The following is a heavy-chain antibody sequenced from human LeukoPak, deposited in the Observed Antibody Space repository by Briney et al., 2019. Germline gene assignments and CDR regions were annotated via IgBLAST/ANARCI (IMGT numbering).Heavy chain of an antibody. Sequence: PGGSLRLSCAASGFIFSDYSMNWVRQAPGKGLEWVSYITKSSSIMQYADSVKGRFTISSDNAKNSLYLQMNSLSAEDTAVYYCARDRSPYYIDYWGQGTLVTVSS. V-gene: IGHV3-48*01. CDR2: ITKSSSIM. CDR3: ARDRSPYYIDY. D-gene: IGHD1-26*01. CDR1: GFIFSDYS. J-gene: IGHJ4*02.